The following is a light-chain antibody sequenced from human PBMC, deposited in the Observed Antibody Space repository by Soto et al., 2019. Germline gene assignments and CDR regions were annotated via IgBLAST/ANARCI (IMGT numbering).Light chain of an antibody. Sequence: IQMTQSPSSLSASFVHRVTIAFRASQTVSKFVNWYQQKPGKVPTLLIFTTSTLHSGVPSRFSGSGSGTEFTLTINGLQPEDFATYYCQQTYTLPRTFDQGTKVDI. V-gene: IGKV1-39*01. CDR1: QTVSKF. CDR3: QQTYTLPRT. CDR2: TTS. J-gene: IGKJ1*01.